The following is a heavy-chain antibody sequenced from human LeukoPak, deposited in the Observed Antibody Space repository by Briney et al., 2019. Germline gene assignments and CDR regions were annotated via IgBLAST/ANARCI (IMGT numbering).Heavy chain of an antibody. D-gene: IGHD4-17*01. Sequence: SETLSLTCTVSGGSISSSGDYWGWIRQPPGKGLEWIGSIYYSGSTYYNPSLKSRVTISVDTAKNQFSLKLSSVTAADTAVYYCARHEMTTVSFDYWGQGTLVTVSS. CDR2: IYYSGST. CDR1: GGSISSSGDY. J-gene: IGHJ4*02. V-gene: IGHV4-39*01. CDR3: ARHEMTTVSFDY.